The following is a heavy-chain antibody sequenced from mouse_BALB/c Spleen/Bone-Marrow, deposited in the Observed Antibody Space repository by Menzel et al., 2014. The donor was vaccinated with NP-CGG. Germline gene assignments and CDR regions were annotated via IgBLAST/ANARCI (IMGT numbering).Heavy chain of an antibody. CDR2: INPTNGGT. Sequence: VQLQQSGAELVKPGASVKLSCTASGYTFTRYYMYWVKQRPGQGLEWIGEINPTNGGTNFNEKFKSKATLTVDESSSTAYMQLSRFPSESSAVYYCARRGANVDYRGQGTTRPVSS. J-gene: IGHJ2*01. V-gene: IGHV1-53*01. CDR1: GYTFTRYY. CDR3: ARRGANVDY.